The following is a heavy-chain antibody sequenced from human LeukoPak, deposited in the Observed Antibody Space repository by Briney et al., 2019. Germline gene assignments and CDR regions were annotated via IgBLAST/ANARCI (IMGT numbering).Heavy chain of an antibody. D-gene: IGHD5-18*01. CDR2: IYPGDSDT. V-gene: IGHV5-51*01. CDR1: GYSFTSYW. J-gene: IGHJ4*02. Sequence: GESLKISCKGSGYSFTSYWIGWVRQMPGKGLEWMGIIYPGDSDTRYSPSFQGQVTISTDESVSTAYLQWTSLRASDTAMYYCATSPSAIQLWFGYWGQGTLVTVSS. CDR3: ATSPSAIQLWFGY.